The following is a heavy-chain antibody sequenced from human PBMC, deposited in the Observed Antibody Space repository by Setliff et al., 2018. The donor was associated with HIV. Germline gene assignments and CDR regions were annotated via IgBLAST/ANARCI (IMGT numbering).Heavy chain of an antibody. Sequence: ASVKVSCKASGYTFTSYAMHWVRQAPGQGLEWMGRIKPNMGDTQYAQKFQGRIIMTRDTSINTVYMELSSLTSDDTALYYCARQDIPTGYYLFDYWGQGTQVTVSS. J-gene: IGHJ4*02. CDR3: ARQDIPTGYYLFDY. V-gene: IGHV1-2*06. CDR1: GYTFTSYA. CDR2: IKPNMGDT. D-gene: IGHD3-9*01.